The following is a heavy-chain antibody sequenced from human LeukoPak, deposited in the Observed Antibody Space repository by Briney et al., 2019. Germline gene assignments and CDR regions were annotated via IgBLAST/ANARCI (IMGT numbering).Heavy chain of an antibody. CDR2: IGVYNGYT. CDR3: ARGGGSGWYVDL. J-gene: IGHJ2*01. Sequence: ASVKVPCKASGYTFTNYYISWVRQAPGQGLEWMGWIGVYNGYTNYAQKLQGRVTMTTDTSTSTAYMELRSLRSDDTAGYYCARGGGSGWYVDLWGRGTLVTVSS. V-gene: IGHV1-18*01. CDR1: GYTFTNYY. D-gene: IGHD6-19*01.